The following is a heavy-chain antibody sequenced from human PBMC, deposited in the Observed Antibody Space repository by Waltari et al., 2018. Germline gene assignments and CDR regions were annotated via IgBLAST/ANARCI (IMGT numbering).Heavy chain of an antibody. CDR2: IDHRGST. CDR1: GGSFSGHF. J-gene: IGHJ3*01. V-gene: IGHV4-34*02. CDR3: ARERSRDFDWLPNVLDV. D-gene: IGHD3-9*01. Sequence: QVQLQQGGAGLLKPSETLSLTCTVHGGSFSGHFWPWIRQAPGKGLEWLGEIDHRGSTHYNPSFRSRVTISVDTSKNQFSLQLNSVTAADTALYYCARERSRDFDWLPNVLDVWGLGTLVTVSS.